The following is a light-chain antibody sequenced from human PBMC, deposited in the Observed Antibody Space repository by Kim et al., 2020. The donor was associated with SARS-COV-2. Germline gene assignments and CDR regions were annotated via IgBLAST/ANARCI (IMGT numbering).Light chain of an antibody. CDR3: QQYGSSPVT. CDR1: QSASSSY. CDR2: GIT. V-gene: IGKV3-20*01. J-gene: IGKJ2*01. Sequence: FAPGERATRSSGASQSASSSYLAWYQQKPDETPRLLIYGITSRASGLPDRYSGSESGTDFTLTIGRMEPKGFAVYYSQQYGSSPVTFGQGPKLGI.